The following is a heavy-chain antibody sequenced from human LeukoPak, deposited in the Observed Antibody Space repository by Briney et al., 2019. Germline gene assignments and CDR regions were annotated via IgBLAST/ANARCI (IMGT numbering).Heavy chain of an antibody. D-gene: IGHD3-10*01. CDR3: ARDSGAAINWLDP. J-gene: IGHJ5*02. V-gene: IGHV4-59*01. Sequence: SETLSLTCTVSGGSISSYYWSWIRQPPGKGLEWIGYIYYSGSTNYNPSLKSRVTISVDTSKNQFSLKLSSVTAADTAVYYCARDSGAAINWLDPWGQGILVTVSS. CDR2: IYYSGST. CDR1: GGSISSYY.